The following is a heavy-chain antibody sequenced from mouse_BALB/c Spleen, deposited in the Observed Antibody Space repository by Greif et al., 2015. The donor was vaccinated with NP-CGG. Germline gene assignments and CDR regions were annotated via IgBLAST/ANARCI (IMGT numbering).Heavy chain of an antibody. Sequence: EVKLVESGGDLVKPGGSLKLSCAASGFTFSSYGMSWVRQTPDKRLEWVATISSGGSYTYYPDSVKGRFTISRDNAKNTLYLQMSSLKSEDTAMYYCARRNYRYDDAMDYWGQGTSVTVSS. CDR2: ISSGGSYT. CDR3: ARRNYRYDDAMDY. D-gene: IGHD2-14*01. CDR1: GFTFSSYG. J-gene: IGHJ4*01. V-gene: IGHV5-6*02.